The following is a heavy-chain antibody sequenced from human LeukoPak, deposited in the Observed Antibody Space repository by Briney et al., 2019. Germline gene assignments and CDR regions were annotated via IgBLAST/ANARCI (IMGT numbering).Heavy chain of an antibody. CDR1: GFTFSSYW. CDR3: ARDVWTGVAVSDY. V-gene: IGHV3-7*01. Sequence: GGSLRLSCVASGFTFSSYWMTWVRQAPGKGLEWLANLKEDGSIQYYLDSVRGRFTISRDNAKTSVYLQLNSLRADDTAVYYCARDVWTGVAVSDYWGQGTLVTVSS. CDR2: LKEDGSIQ. D-gene: IGHD6-19*01. J-gene: IGHJ4*02.